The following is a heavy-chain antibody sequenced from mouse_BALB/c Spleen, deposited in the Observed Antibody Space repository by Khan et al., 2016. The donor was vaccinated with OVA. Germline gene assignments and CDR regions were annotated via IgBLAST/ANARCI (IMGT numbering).Heavy chain of an antibody. D-gene: IGHD1-1*01. CDR3: ASMIRYYEGSNFEGYYFDY. J-gene: IGHJ2*01. CDR2: ISYSGDT. V-gene: IGHV3-2*02. CDR1: GYSITSDYA. Sequence: EVQLQESGPGLVKPSQSLSLTCTVTGYSITSDYAWNWIRQFPGNKLEWMGYISYSGDTAYNPSLKSRISITRDTSKHQFFLQLNPVTTEDTATYDCASMIRYYEGSNFEGYYFDYWGQGTTLTVSS.